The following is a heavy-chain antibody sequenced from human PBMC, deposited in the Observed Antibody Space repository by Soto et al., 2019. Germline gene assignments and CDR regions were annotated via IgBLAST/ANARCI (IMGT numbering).Heavy chain of an antibody. J-gene: IGHJ4*02. CDR3: AREGASGSHIGY. Sequence: QVQLVQSGAEVKKPGSSVKVSCKASGGTFSSYAISWVRQAPGQGLEWMGGIIPIFGTANYAQKFQGRVTTTAEESTSTAYMELSSLRSEDTAVYYCAREGASGSHIGYWGQATLVTVSS. V-gene: IGHV1-69*01. D-gene: IGHD3-22*01. CDR1: GGTFSSYA. CDR2: IIPIFGTA.